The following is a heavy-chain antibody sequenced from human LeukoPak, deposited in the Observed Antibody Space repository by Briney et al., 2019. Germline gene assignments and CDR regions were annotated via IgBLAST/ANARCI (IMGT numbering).Heavy chain of an antibody. D-gene: IGHD3-16*02. CDR1: GYTFTGYY. V-gene: IGHV1-2*02. Sequence: ASVKVSCKASGYTFTGYYMHWVRQAPGQGLEWMGWINPNSGGTNYAQKFQERVTITRDMSTSTAYMELSSLRSEDTAVYYCAAPADYRYYYYYMDVWGKGTTVTVSS. J-gene: IGHJ6*03. CDR3: AAPADYRYYYYYMDV. CDR2: INPNSGGT.